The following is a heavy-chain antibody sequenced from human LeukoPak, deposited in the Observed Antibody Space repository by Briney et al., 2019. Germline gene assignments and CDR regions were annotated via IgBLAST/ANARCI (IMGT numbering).Heavy chain of an antibody. CDR2: ISWNSGSI. J-gene: IGHJ4*02. Sequence: GGSLRLSCAASGFTFDDYAMHWVRQAPGKGLEWVSGISWNSGSIGYADSVKGRFTISRDNAKNSLYLQMNSLRAEDTALYYCAKDARVLLWFGDLYSVYFDYWGQGTLVTVSS. D-gene: IGHD3-10*01. CDR1: GFTFDDYA. CDR3: AKDARVLLWFGDLYSVYFDY. V-gene: IGHV3-9*01.